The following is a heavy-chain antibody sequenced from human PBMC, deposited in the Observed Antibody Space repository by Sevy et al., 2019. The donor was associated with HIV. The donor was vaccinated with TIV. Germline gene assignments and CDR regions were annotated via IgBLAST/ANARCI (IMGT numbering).Heavy chain of an antibody. Sequence: SETLSLTCALSGGSISSSHHYWGWIRQPPGKGLEWIGTIYYSGSTYYNPSLKSRVTISVDMSKNQFSLNLSSVTAADTAVYYCARRLLAPKYYFDNWGQGTLVTVSS. CDR1: GGSISSSHHY. J-gene: IGHJ4*02. V-gene: IGHV4-39*01. CDR2: IYYSGST. CDR3: ARRLLAPKYYFDN.